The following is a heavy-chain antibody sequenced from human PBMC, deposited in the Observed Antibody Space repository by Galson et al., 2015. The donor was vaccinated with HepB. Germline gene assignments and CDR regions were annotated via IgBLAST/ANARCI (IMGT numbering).Heavy chain of an antibody. J-gene: IGHJ5*02. V-gene: IGHV1-8*01. Sequence: SVKVSCKASGYTFTSYDINWVRQATGQGLEWMGWMNPNSGNTGYAQKFQGRVTMTRNTSISTAYMELSSLRSEDTAVYYCARGRGRRGSGWYNWFDPWGQGTLVTVSS. D-gene: IGHD6-19*01. CDR3: ARGRGRRGSGWYNWFDP. CDR2: MNPNSGNT. CDR1: GYTFTSYD.